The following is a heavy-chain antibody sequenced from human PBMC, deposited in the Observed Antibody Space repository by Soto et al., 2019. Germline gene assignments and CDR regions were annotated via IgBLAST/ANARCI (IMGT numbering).Heavy chain of an antibody. V-gene: IGHV3-23*01. CDR1: GFTFSSYA. Sequence: GGSLRLSCAASGFTFSSYAMNWVRQAPGKGLEWVSVISGSDGSTYYADSVKGRFTISRDNSKNTLNLQMNSLRAEDTAVYYCARRSSSWYFDYWGQGTVVTVSS. J-gene: IGHJ4*02. CDR3: ARRSSSWYFDY. D-gene: IGHD6-13*01. CDR2: ISGSDGST.